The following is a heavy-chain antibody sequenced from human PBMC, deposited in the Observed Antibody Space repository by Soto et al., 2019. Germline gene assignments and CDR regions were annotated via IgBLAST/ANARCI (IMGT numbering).Heavy chain of an antibody. CDR3: AREIVTAGGNNYFDP. D-gene: IGHD2-21*02. J-gene: IGHJ5*02. Sequence: LSLTCGVSGGTVASGHWWSWVRQSPSRGLEWIGNVYHTGDTNFNPSLQSRVTFSVDKSNNQFSLRLTSLTAADTAVYFCAREIVTAGGNNYFDPWGPGTLVTVSS. CDR2: VYHTGDT. CDR1: GGTVASGHW. V-gene: IGHV4-4*01.